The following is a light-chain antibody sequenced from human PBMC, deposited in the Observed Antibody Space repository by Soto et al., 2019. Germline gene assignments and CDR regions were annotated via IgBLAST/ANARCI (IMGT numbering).Light chain of an antibody. J-gene: IGKJ5*01. V-gene: IGKV1-39*01. CDR1: QSISSY. Sequence: IQMTQSPSTLSASVEDRVTITCRASQSISSYLNWYQQKPGKAPKLLIYAASSLQSGVPSRFSGSGSGTDFTLTISSLQPEDFATYYCQQSYSTPRTVGQGTRLEI. CDR2: AAS. CDR3: QQSYSTPRT.